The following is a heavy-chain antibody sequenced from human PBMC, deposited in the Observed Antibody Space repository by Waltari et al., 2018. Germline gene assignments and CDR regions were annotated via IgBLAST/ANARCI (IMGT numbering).Heavy chain of an antibody. D-gene: IGHD2-21*02. CDR2: IHHRRST. CDR3: ARGLTSWYFDL. V-gene: IGHV4-38-2*01. J-gene: IGHJ2*01. Sequence: QLQESGPGLVKTSETLSLTCAVSGYSINSGYYWGWIRQPPGKGLEWIGNIHHRRSTYYSPSLKSRVTISFDTSENQFSLKLSAVTAADTAVYFCARGLTSWYFDLWGRGSLVTVSS. CDR1: GYSINSGYY.